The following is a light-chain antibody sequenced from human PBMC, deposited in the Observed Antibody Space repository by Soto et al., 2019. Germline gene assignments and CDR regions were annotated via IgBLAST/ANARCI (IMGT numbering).Light chain of an antibody. Sequence: QSALTQPASMSGSPGQSITISCTGTSGDVGFYDFVSWYQQLPGKVPRLIIYGVTKRPSGVSHRFSGSKSGNTASLTISGLQVEDEADYSCASYTGSSTYLFGGGTKLTVL. J-gene: IGLJ3*02. V-gene: IGLV2-14*03. CDR3: ASYTGSSTYL. CDR2: GVT. CDR1: SGDVGFYDF.